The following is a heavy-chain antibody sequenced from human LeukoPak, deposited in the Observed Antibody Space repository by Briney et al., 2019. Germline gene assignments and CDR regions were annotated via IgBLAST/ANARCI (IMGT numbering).Heavy chain of an antibody. CDR2: IYYSGST. CDR3: ASHYYDFRSGYYRHFDY. D-gene: IGHD3-3*01. CDR1: GGSISSSNW. J-gene: IGHJ4*02. Sequence: SGTLSLTCAVSGGSISSSNWWSWVRQPPGKGLEWIGSIYYSGSTYYNPSLKSRVTISVDTSKSQFSLKLNSVTAADTAVYYCASHYYDFRSGYYRHFDYWGQGTLVTVSS. V-gene: IGHV4-4*02.